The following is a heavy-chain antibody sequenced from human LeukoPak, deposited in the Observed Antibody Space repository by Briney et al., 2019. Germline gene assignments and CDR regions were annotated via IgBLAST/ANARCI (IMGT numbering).Heavy chain of an antibody. CDR2: ISDSGDFT. Sequence: GGSLRLSCAGSGFTFSNYALSWVRQAPGQGLEWVSTISDSGDFTFYADAVKGRFTISRGNSKNTLYLQMYSLRAEDTAIYYCARAPPYTKYFDYWGRGTLLTVSS. V-gene: IGHV3-23*01. CDR1: GFTFSNYA. J-gene: IGHJ4*02. D-gene: IGHD1-1*01. CDR3: ARAPPYTKYFDY.